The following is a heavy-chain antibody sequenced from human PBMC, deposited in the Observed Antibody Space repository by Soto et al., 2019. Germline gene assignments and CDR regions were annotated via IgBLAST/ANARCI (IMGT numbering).Heavy chain of an antibody. V-gene: IGHV4-59*12. CDR3: ARLDYYYYVEV. CDR1: GDSITSYY. Sequence: QGQLQESGPGLVRPSETLSLTCTVSGDSITSYYWSWIRQSSGKGLEWIGYIHYSGSTNYNPSLESRVTMSIDTSESQFSLRLRSVTAADTAVYYCARLDYYYYVEVWGKGTAVTVSS. CDR2: IHYSGST. J-gene: IGHJ6*03.